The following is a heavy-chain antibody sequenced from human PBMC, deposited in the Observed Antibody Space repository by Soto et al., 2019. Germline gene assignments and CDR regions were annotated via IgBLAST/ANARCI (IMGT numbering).Heavy chain of an antibody. CDR3: AGSPSSPLDY. J-gene: IGHJ4*02. V-gene: IGHV3-23*01. Sequence: GSLRLSCAASGFTFSSYAMSWVRRAPGKVLEWVSAISGSGGSTYYADAVKGRFTISRDNYQNTLYLQMNSLRAEDTAVYYCAGSPSSPLDYWGQGTLVTVSS. CDR2: ISGSGGST. CDR1: GFTFSSYA. D-gene: IGHD6-6*01.